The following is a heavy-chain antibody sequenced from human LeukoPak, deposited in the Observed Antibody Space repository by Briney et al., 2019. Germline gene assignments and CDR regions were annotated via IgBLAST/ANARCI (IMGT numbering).Heavy chain of an antibody. CDR3: AAGWVCSGGSGYYYFDY. V-gene: IGHV1-58*02. CDR1: GFTFTSSA. Sequence: GASVKVSCKASGFTFTSSAMQWVRQARGQRLEWIGWVVVGSGNTNYAQKFQERVTIIRVMSTSTAYMELSSLRSEDTAVYYCAAGWVCSGGSGYYYFDYWGQGTLVTVSS. J-gene: IGHJ4*02. D-gene: IGHD2-15*01. CDR2: VVVGSGNT.